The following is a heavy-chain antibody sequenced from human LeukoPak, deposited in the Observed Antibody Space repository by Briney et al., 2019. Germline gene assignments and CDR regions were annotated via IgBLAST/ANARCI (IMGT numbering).Heavy chain of an antibody. CDR2: ISGSGGST. D-gene: IGHD4-17*01. CDR3: ARGHWYGALSY. V-gene: IGHV3-23*01. J-gene: IGHJ4*02. CDR1: GFTFSSYA. Sequence: GGSLRLSCAASGFTFSSYAMSWVRQAPGKGLEWVSAISGSGGSTYYADSVKGRFTISRDNAKNTLYLQMNSLRAEDTAVYYCARGHWYGALSYWGQGTLVTVSS.